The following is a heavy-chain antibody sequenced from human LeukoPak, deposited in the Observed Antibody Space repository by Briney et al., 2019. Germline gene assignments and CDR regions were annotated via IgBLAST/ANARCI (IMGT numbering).Heavy chain of an antibody. J-gene: IGHJ4*02. D-gene: IGHD1-14*01. CDR3: ARDQEAPGFYFDY. Sequence: PGGSLRLSCAASGFTFSSYWMYWVRQAPGKGLVWVSRINSDGSSTTYADSVKGRFTISRDNAKNTVYLQMNGLRAEDTAVYYCARDQEAPGFYFDYWGQGNLVTVSS. V-gene: IGHV3-74*01. CDR1: GFTFSSYW. CDR2: INSDGSST.